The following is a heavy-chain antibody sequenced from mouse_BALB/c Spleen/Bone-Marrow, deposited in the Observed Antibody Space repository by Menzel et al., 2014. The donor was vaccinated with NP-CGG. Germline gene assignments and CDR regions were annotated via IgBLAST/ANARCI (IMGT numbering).Heavy chain of an antibody. Sequence: VQLQQSGAELVKPGASVRLSCTASGFNIKDTYMHWVKLRPDQGLEWIGRIDPANGNAKHDPKFQGKAAITADTSSNTTCLQLSSLTSEDTAVYYCAIYFYFDYWGQGTTLTVSS. V-gene: IGHV14-3*02. J-gene: IGHJ2*01. D-gene: IGHD2-3*01. CDR3: AIYFYFDY. CDR2: IDPANGNA. CDR1: GFNIKDTY.